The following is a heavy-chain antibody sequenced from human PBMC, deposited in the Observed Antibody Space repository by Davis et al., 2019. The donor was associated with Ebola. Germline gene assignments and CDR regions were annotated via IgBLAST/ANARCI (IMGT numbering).Heavy chain of an antibody. Sequence: SVKVSCKASGGTFSSYAISWVRQAPGQGLEWMGGIIPIFGTANYAQKFQGRVTITADESTSTAYMELRSLRSEDTAVYYCARALLYCSSTSCQLNRYYYYYMDVWGKGTTVTVSS. CDR3: ARALLYCSSTSCQLNRYYYYYMDV. V-gene: IGHV1-69*13. CDR1: GGTFSSYA. CDR2: IIPIFGTA. J-gene: IGHJ6*03. D-gene: IGHD2-2*01.